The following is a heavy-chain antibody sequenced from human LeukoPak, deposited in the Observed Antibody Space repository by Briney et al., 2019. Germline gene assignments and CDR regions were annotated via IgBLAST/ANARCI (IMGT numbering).Heavy chain of an antibody. CDR3: ARGRITIFGVVIIDYFDY. CDR2: IIPIFGTA. D-gene: IGHD3-3*01. Sequence: SVKVSCKASGGTFSSYAIGWVRQAPGQGLEWMGGIIPIFGTANYAQKFQGRVTITTDESTSTAYMELSSLRSEDTAVYYCARGRITIFGVVIIDYFDYWGQGTLVTVSS. V-gene: IGHV1-69*05. J-gene: IGHJ4*02. CDR1: GGTFSSYA.